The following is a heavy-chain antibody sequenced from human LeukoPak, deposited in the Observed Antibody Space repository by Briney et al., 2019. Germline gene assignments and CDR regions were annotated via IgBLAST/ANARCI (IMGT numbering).Heavy chain of an antibody. CDR2: ISTGGET. J-gene: IGHJ4*02. CDR1: GFTVSNDY. Sequence: PGGPLRLSCAASGFTVSNDYMSWFRQATGRGLECVSVISTGGETYYADSVKGRFVISRDKFTNTVWLQMNSLRDEDTALYYCARSAGAVWGQGTLVTVSS. CDR3: ARSAGAV. V-gene: IGHV3-53*01.